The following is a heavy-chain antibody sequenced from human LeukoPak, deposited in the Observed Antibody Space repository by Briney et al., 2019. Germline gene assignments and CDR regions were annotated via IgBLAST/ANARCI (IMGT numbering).Heavy chain of an antibody. D-gene: IGHD2-2*01. J-gene: IGHJ4*02. V-gene: IGHV1-69*01. CDR1: GGTFSSYA. CDR3: ASSLIVVVRAARGLGD. Sequence: SVKVSCKGSGGTFSSYAISWVRQAPGQGLEWMGGIIPIFGTASYAQKFQGRVTITADESTSTAYMELSSLRSEDTAVYYCASSLIVVVRAARGLGDWGQGTLVTVSS. CDR2: IIPIFGTA.